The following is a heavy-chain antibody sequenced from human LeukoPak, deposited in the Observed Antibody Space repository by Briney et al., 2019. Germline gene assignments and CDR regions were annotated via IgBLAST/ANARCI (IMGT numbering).Heavy chain of an antibody. CDR2: ISVSGGST. CDR3: AKLATIQLWENFDY. D-gene: IGHD5-18*01. J-gene: IGHJ4*02. CDR1: GFTFSSYA. Sequence: GGSLRLSCAASGFTFSSYAMSWVRQAPGKGLEWVSAISVSGGSTYYADSVKVRFTISRDNSKNTLYLQMNSLRAEDTAVYYCAKLATIQLWENFDYWGQGTLVTVSS. V-gene: IGHV3-23*01.